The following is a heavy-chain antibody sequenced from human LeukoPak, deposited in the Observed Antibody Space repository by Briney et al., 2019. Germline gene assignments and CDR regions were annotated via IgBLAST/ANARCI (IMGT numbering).Heavy chain of an antibody. Sequence: PSETLSLTCTVSGGSMSPYHWGWIRQPPGKGLEWTGYIYYSGSTNYNPSLNSRVTISVDTSKNQFSLRLSSVTAADTAIYYCVRAVSGRFDYWGQGTLSPSPQ. CDR2: IYYSGST. D-gene: IGHD6-19*01. J-gene: IGHJ4*02. CDR3: VRAVSGRFDY. V-gene: IGHV4-59*08. CDR1: GGSMSPYH.